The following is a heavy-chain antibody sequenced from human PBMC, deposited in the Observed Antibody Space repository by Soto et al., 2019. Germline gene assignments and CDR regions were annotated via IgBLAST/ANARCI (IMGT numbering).Heavy chain of an antibody. CDR1: GGTFSSYA. Sequence: PSVKVSCNASGGTFSSYAIIWVRQAPGQGLEWMGGIIPIFGTANYAQKFQGRVTITADESTSTAYMELSSLRSEDTAVYYCARDCSSTSCYDMSSEIRHYYGMDVWGQGTTVTVSS. CDR3: ARDCSSTSCYDMSSEIRHYYGMDV. J-gene: IGHJ6*02. CDR2: IIPIFGTA. D-gene: IGHD2-2*01. V-gene: IGHV1-69*13.